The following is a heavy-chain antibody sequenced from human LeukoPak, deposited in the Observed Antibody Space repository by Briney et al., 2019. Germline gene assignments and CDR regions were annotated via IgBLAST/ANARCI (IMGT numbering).Heavy chain of an antibody. Sequence: ASVKVSCKASGYDFTSVGITWVRQAPGQGLEWMGWISPYNGNTRYVQKLQGRVTMTTDTSTSTAYMELRSLRFDDTAVYYYARAGSGSGWYFDYWGQGTLVTVSS. CDR1: GYDFTSVG. D-gene: IGHD6-19*01. CDR2: ISPYNGNT. V-gene: IGHV1-18*01. CDR3: ARAGSGSGWYFDY. J-gene: IGHJ4*02.